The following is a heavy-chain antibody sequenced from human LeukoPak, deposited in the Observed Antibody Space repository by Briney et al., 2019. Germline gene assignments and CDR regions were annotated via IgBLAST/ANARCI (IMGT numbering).Heavy chain of an antibody. V-gene: IGHV3-66*01. CDR3: AGLAAAGGYFDY. J-gene: IGHJ4*02. CDR2: IYSGGST. Sequence: PGGSLRLFCAASGFTVSSNHMSWVSQAPGKGLEWVSVIYSGGSTYYAEVVKGRFTISRDNYKNPLYLQMNSLRAEDTAVYYCAGLAAAGGYFDYWGKRPLLSVSS. D-gene: IGHD6-13*01. CDR1: GFTVSSNH.